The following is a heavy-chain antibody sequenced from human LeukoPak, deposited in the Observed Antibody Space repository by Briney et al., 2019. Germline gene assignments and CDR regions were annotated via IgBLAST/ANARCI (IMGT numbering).Heavy chain of an antibody. CDR2: INPNSGGT. Sequence: ASVKVSCKASGYTFTGYCMHWVRQAPGQGLEWMGWINPNSGGTNYAQKFQGRVTMTRDTSISTAYMELSRLRSDDTAVYYCARRTRDHCSSTSCYLPSYMDVWGKGTTVTVSS. V-gene: IGHV1-2*02. CDR1: GYTFTGYC. CDR3: ARRTRDHCSSTSCYLPSYMDV. D-gene: IGHD2-2*01. J-gene: IGHJ6*03.